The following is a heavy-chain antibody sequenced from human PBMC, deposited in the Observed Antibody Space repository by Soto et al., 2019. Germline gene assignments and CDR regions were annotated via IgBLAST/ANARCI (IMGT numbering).Heavy chain of an antibody. V-gene: IGHV1-69*13. CDR3: ARDIEITMVRGVIMGAYYYYYGMDV. CDR2: IIPILGTA. D-gene: IGHD3-10*01. CDR1: GGTFSSYA. Sequence: SVKVSCKASGGTFSSYAISWVRQAPGQGLEWMGGIIPILGTANYAQKFQGRVTITADESTSTAYMELSSLRSEDTAVYYCARDIEITMVRGVIMGAYYYYYGMDVWGQGTTVTVSS. J-gene: IGHJ6*02.